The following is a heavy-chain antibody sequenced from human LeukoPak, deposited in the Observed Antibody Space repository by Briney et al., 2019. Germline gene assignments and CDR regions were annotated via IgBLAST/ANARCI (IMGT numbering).Heavy chain of an antibody. V-gene: IGHV3-30-3*01. J-gene: IGHJ5*02. CDR2: TSYDGIHK. CDR1: GFSFSTNA. D-gene: IGHD6-13*01. CDR3: ARGAYSSSWSFSP. Sequence: GRSLRLSCAASGFSFSTNAMHWVRQAPGKGLEWVAVTSYDGIHKYYADSVKGRFTISRDNSKDTLYVQMNSLRTEDTAVYYCARGAYSSSWSFSPWGQGTLVTVFS.